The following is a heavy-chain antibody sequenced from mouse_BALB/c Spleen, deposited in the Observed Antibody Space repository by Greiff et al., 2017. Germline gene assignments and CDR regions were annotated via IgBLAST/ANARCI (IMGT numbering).Heavy chain of an antibody. CDR1: GYTFTSYV. Sequence: VQLKQSGPELVKPGASVKMSCKASGYTFTSYVMHWVKQKPGQGLEWIGYINPYNDGTKYNEKFKGKATLTADKSSSTAYMQLSSLTSEDSAVYYCARSGRYDVFWYFDVWGAGTTVTVSS. D-gene: IGHD2-14*01. CDR2: INPYNDGT. CDR3: ARSGRYDVFWYFDV. J-gene: IGHJ1*01. V-gene: IGHV1-14*01.